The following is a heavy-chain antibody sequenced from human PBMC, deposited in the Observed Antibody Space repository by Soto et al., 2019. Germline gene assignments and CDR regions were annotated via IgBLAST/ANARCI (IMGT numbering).Heavy chain of an antibody. D-gene: IGHD3-22*01. CDR1: GGSLSSGGYS. Sequence: PSETPSPTRPVSGGSLSSGGYSLGWIRQPPGKGLEWIGYIYHSGSTYYNPSLKSRVTISVDRSKNQFSLKLSSVTAADTAVYYCARGAPVVNDYWGQGTLVTVSS. CDR2: IYHSGST. CDR3: ARGAPVVNDY. J-gene: IGHJ4*02. V-gene: IGHV4-30-2*01.